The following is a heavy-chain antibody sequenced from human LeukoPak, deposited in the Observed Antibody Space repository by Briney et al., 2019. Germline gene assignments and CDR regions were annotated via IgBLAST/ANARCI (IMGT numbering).Heavy chain of an antibody. CDR1: GYTFTSYD. V-gene: IGHV1-8*01. D-gene: IGHD5-24*01. J-gene: IGHJ4*02. Sequence: GASVKVSCKASGYTFTSYDTNWVRQATGQGLEWMGWMNPNSGNTGYAQKFQGRVTMTRNTSISTAYMELSSLRSEDTAVYYCARSDPRMATRRAASDYWGQGTLVTVSS. CDR2: MNPNSGNT. CDR3: ARSDPRMATRRAASDY.